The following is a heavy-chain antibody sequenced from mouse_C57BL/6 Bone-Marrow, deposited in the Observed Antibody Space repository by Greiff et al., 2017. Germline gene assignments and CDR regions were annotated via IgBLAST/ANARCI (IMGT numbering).Heavy chain of an antibody. CDR2: IYPGDGDT. J-gene: IGHJ4*01. CDR1: GYAFSSSW. V-gene: IGHV1-82*01. D-gene: IGHD6-1*01. CDR3: ARARNPYAMDY. Sequence: VQLQESGPELVKPGASVKISCKASGYAFSSSWMNWVKQRPGKGLEWIGRIYPGDGDTNYNGKFKGKATLTADKSSSTAYMQLSRLTSEDSAVYFCARARNPYAMDYWGQGTSVTVSS.